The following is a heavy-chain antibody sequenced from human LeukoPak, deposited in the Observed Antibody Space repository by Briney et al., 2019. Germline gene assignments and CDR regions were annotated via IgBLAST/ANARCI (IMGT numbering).Heavy chain of an antibody. CDR2: IWYDGSNK. D-gene: IGHD5-24*01. Sequence: PGGSLRLSCAASGFTFSTYDMQWVRQAPGKGLEWVAVIWYDGSNKYYADSVKGRFTISRDKSKNTVYLQMSSLRGEDTAVYYCARVIRDGYNPDYWGQGTLVTVSS. CDR3: ARVIRDGYNPDY. J-gene: IGHJ4*02. CDR1: GFTFSTYD. V-gene: IGHV3-33*01.